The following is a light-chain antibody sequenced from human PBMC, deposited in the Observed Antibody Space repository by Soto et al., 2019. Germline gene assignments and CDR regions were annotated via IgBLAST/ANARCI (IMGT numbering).Light chain of an antibody. CDR2: LTS. CDR1: QSVRYSNGHNY. Sequence: DVVMTQSPLSLSVTPGEPASISCRSSQSVRYSNGHNYLDWHLQKPGQSPQLLIYLTSNRASGVPDRFSGSGSVTDFTLKSSRVEAEDVGVYYCMQALHPPTVGQGTNLEIK. J-gene: IGKJ2*01. CDR3: MQALHPPT. V-gene: IGKV2-28*01.